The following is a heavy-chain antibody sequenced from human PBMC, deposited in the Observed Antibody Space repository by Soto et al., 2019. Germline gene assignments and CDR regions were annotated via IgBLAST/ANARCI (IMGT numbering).Heavy chain of an antibody. J-gene: IGHJ4*02. D-gene: IGHD3-10*01. CDR3: ATAGGLWFGALVDN. Sequence: PSETLSLTCAVYGGSFSGYYWSWIRQPPGKGLEWIGEINHSGSTNYNPSLKSRVTISVDTSKNQFSLKLNSVTAADTAVYYCATAGGLWFGALVDNWGQGTPVTVS. V-gene: IGHV4-34*01. CDR1: GGSFSGYY. CDR2: INHSGST.